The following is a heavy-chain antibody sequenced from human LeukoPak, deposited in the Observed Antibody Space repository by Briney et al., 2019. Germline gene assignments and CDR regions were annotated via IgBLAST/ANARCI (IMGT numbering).Heavy chain of an antibody. D-gene: IGHD1-26*01. CDR3: ASKAPSGSYWYDAFDI. J-gene: IGHJ3*02. Sequence: SVKVSCKASGGTFSSYAISWVRQAPGQGLEWMGGIIPIFGTANYAQKFQGRVTITTDESTSTAYMGLSSLRSEDTAVYYCASKAPSGSYWYDAFDIWGQGTMVTVSS. CDR2: IIPIFGTA. CDR1: GGTFSSYA. V-gene: IGHV1-69*05.